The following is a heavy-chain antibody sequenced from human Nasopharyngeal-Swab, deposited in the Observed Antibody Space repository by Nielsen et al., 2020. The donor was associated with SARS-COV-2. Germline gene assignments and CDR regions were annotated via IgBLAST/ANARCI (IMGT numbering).Heavy chain of an antibody. V-gene: IGHV3-30*03. Sequence: GESLKISCAASGFTFSSSAMHWVRQAPGKGLEWVAFIAHDASNEYYGDSVKGRFSISRDSSKNTLYLQMDSLRDEDTAVYYCARDAPAHYGAFYWGRGTLVTVSS. J-gene: IGHJ4*02. CDR1: GFTFSSSA. D-gene: IGHD4-17*01. CDR3: ARDAPAHYGAFY. CDR2: IAHDASNE.